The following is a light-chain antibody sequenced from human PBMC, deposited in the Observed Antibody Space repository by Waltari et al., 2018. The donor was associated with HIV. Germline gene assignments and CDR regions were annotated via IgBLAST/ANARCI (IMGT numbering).Light chain of an antibody. V-gene: IGLV3-9*01. CDR3: QVWDGTTAYYV. J-gene: IGLJ1*01. Sequence: SYELSQPPSVSVALGQTARITCGGDDIGSKNVPWYRQKPGQAPVLVIYRDNNRPSGIPERFSGSNSGDTATLTISRAQAGDEADYYCQVWDGTTAYYVFATGTKVTVL. CDR1: DIGSKN. CDR2: RDN.